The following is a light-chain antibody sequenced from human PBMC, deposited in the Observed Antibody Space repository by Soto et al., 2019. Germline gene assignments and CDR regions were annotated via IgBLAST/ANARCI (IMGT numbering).Light chain of an antibody. J-gene: IGKJ1*01. V-gene: IGKV3-11*01. CDR1: QSVSSF. Sequence: EIVLTQSPATLSLSPGERATLSCRASQSVSSFLAWYQQKPGQAPRLLISDASNRATGIPGRFSGSGSGTDFSLTISSLEPEDFAVHYCQQRSNWPWTFGQGTKVEIK. CDR3: QQRSNWPWT. CDR2: DAS.